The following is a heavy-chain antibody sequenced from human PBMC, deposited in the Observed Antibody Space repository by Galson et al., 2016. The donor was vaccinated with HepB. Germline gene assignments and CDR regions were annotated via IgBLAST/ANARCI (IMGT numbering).Heavy chain of an antibody. CDR1: GLSFKNYA. Sequence: SLRLSCAVSGLSFKNYAMTWVRQAPGKGLEWVSGISGRGDETHYADSVKGRFTVSRDNSQNTLYQQMNSLRGEDTAVYYCAKGGSVSIAINNWFDSWGQGTLVTVSS. D-gene: IGHD6-6*01. CDR2: ISGRGDET. CDR3: AKGGSVSIAINNWFDS. J-gene: IGHJ5*01. V-gene: IGHV3-23*01.